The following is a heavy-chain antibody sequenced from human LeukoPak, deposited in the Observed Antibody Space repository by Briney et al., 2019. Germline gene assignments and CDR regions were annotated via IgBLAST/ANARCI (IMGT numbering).Heavy chain of an antibody. CDR1: GFTFSSYA. CDR2: ISGSGGST. CDR3: AKGSGAVAGTRYYFDY. V-gene: IGHV3-23*01. Sequence: PGGSLRLSCAASGFTFSSYAMSWVRQAPGKGLEWVSAISGSGGSTYYADSVKGRFTISRDNSKNTLCLQMNSLRAEDTAVYYCAKGSGAVAGTRYYFDYWGQGTLVTVSS. J-gene: IGHJ4*02. D-gene: IGHD6-19*01.